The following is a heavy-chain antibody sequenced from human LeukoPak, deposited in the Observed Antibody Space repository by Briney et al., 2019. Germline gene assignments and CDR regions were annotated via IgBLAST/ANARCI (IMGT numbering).Heavy chain of an antibody. CDR2: ISGSGGST. CDR3: AKGGRSGASYHDFDY. CDR1: GFTFSTYA. Sequence: GGSLRLSCAASGFTFSTYAMTWVRQAPGKGLEWVSAISGSGGSTYYADSVKGRFTISRDNSKNTLYLQMSSLGAEDTAVYYCAKGGRSGASYHDFDYWGQGTLVTVSS. J-gene: IGHJ4*02. V-gene: IGHV3-23*01. D-gene: IGHD2-15*01.